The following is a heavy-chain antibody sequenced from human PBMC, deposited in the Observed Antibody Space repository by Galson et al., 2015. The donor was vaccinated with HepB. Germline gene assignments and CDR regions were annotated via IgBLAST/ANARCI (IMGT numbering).Heavy chain of an antibody. V-gene: IGHV1-2*06. D-gene: IGHD1-26*01. CDR3: ARDFVEWELLPGNY. J-gene: IGHJ4*02. Sequence: SVKVSCKASGYTFTGYYMHWVRQAPGQGLEWMGRINPNSGGTNYAQKFQGGVTMTRDTSISTAYMELSRLRSDDTAVYYCARDFVEWELLPGNYWGQGTLVTVSS. CDR2: INPNSGGT. CDR1: GYTFTGYY.